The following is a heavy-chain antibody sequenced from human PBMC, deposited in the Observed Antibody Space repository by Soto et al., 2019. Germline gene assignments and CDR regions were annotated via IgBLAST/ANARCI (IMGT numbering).Heavy chain of an antibody. CDR3: ARAFYGVDL. CDR2: IYQSGSA. J-gene: IGHJ6*02. V-gene: IGHV4-30-2*06. Sequence: SETLSLTCTVSGGSITSGGYSWSWTRQSPGQGLEWIGYIYQSGSAFYNPSLKTRATILVDRSKNQFSLNLTSVTAADAAVYYCARAFYGVDLWGQGTTVTVSS. CDR1: GGSITSGGYS.